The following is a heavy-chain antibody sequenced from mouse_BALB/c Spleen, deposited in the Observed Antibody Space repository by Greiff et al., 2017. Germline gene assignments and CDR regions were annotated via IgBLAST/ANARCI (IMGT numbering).Heavy chain of an antibody. CDR1: GFTFSSYA. CDR2: ISSGGSYT. D-gene: IGHD2-10*02. Sequence: EVMLVESGGGLVKPGGSLKLSCAASGFTFSSYAMSWVRQSPEKRLEWVAEISSGGSYTYYPDTVTGRFTISRDNAKNTLYLEMSSLRSEDTAMYYCARVQYGNYVDYWGQGTTLTVSS. CDR3: ARVQYGNYVDY. V-gene: IGHV5-9-4*01. J-gene: IGHJ2*01.